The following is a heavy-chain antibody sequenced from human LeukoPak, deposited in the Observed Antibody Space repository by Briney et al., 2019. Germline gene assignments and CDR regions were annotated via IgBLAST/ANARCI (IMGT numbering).Heavy chain of an antibody. D-gene: IGHD3-10*01. J-gene: IGHJ4*02. Sequence: ASVKVSCKASGYTFTGYYMHWVRQAPGQGLEWMGWINPNSGGTNCAQKFQGRVTMTRDTSISTAYMELSRLRSDDTAVYYCARTRITMVRGGEFDYWGQGTLVTVSS. CDR2: INPNSGGT. CDR3: ARTRITMVRGGEFDY. V-gene: IGHV1-2*02. CDR1: GYTFTGYY.